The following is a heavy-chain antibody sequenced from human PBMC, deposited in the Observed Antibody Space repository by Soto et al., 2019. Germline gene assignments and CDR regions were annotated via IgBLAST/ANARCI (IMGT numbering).Heavy chain of an antibody. CDR2: INPCNGDT. V-gene: IGHV1-3*01. Sequence: ASVKVSCKTSGYSFTKYGLHWVRQAPGQSLEWMGWINPCNGDTKYSQKLQGRVTITRDTSATTAYMELSSLRSEDSAVFYCARTDCSSTSCYNYYYYGMDVWGQGTTVTVSS. CDR3: ARTDCSSTSCYNYYYYGMDV. D-gene: IGHD2-2*01. CDR1: GYSFTKYG. J-gene: IGHJ6*02.